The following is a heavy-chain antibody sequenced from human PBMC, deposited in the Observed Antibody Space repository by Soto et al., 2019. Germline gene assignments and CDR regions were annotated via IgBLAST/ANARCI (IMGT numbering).Heavy chain of an antibody. J-gene: IGHJ4*02. CDR2: INHSGST. Sequence: PSATLSLTCAVYGGSFSGYYWSWIRQPPGKGLEWIGEINHSGSTNYNPSLKSRVTISVDTSKNQFSLKLSSVTAADTAVYYCARGRLRYFDWLLRDNNFDYWGQGTLVTVSS. CDR1: GGSFSGYY. D-gene: IGHD3-9*01. CDR3: ARGRLRYFDWLLRDNNFDY. V-gene: IGHV4-34*01.